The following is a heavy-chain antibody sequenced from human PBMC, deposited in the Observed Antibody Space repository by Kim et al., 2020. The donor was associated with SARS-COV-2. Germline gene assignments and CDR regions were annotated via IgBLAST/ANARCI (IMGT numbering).Heavy chain of an antibody. CDR1: GGSISSYY. CDR3: ARSIESEGRYCSGGSCYAGLYYYYGMDV. Sequence: SETLSLTCTVSGGSISSYYWSWIRQPPGKGLEWIGYIYYSGSTNYNPSLKSRVTISVDTSKNQFSLKLSSVTAADTAVYYCARSIESEGRYCSGGSCYAGLYYYYGMDVWGQGTTVTVSS. CDR2: IYYSGST. J-gene: IGHJ6*02. D-gene: IGHD2-15*01. V-gene: IGHV4-59*13.